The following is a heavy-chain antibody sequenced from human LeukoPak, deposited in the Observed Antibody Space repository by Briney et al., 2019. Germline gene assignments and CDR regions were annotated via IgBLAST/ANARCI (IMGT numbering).Heavy chain of an antibody. CDR2: IYYSGST. CDR3: ARDSYPDDAFDI. J-gene: IGHJ3*02. Sequence: SQTLSLTCTVSGGSISSGGYYWSWIRQHPGKGLEWIGYIYYSGSTYYSPSLKSRVTISVDTSKNQFSLKLSSVTAADTAVYYCARDSYPDDAFDIWGQGTMVTVSS. V-gene: IGHV4-31*03. D-gene: IGHD1-26*01. CDR1: GGSISSGGYY.